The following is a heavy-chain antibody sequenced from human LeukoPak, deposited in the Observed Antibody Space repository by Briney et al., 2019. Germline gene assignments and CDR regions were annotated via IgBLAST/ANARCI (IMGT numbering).Heavy chain of an antibody. Sequence: GESLKISCKGSGYSFARYWIGWVRQMPRKGLEWMGIIYPGDSGTRYSPSFQGQVTISADKSISTAYLQWSSLKASDTAIYYCARQRDYGVQSGFDPWGQGTLVTVSS. CDR2: IYPGDSGT. CDR1: GYSFARYW. D-gene: IGHD4-17*01. J-gene: IGHJ5*02. CDR3: ARQRDYGVQSGFDP. V-gene: IGHV5-51*01.